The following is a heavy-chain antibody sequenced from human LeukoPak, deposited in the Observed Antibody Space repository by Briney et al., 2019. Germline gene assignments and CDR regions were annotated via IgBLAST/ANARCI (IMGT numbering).Heavy chain of an antibody. CDR1: GGSFSGYY. V-gene: IGHV4-34*01. D-gene: IGHD3-22*01. CDR2: INHSGST. J-gene: IGHJ4*02. CDR3: ARLPIYYYDSSGPYNFFDY. Sequence: SETLSLTCAVYGGSFSGYYWSWIRQPPGKGLEWIGEINHSGSTNYNPSLKSRVTISVDTSKNQFSLKLSSVTDADTAVYYCARLPIYYYDSSGPYNFFDYWGQGTLVTVSS.